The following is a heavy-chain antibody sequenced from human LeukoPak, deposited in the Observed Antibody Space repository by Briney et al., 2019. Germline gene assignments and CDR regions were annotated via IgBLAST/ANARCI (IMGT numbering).Heavy chain of an antibody. CDR2: ISGSGGST. Sequence: PGGSLRLSCATSGFTFSTYWMSWVRQAPGKGLEWVSAISGSGGSTYYADSVKGRFTISRDNSKNTLYLQMNSLRAEDTAVYYCARGYCSGGSCYSDWGQGTLVTVSS. CDR1: GFTFSTYW. V-gene: IGHV3-23*01. D-gene: IGHD2-15*01. J-gene: IGHJ4*02. CDR3: ARGYCSGGSCYSD.